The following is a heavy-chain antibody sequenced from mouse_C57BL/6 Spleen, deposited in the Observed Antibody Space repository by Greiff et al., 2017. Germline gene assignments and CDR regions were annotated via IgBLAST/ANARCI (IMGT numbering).Heavy chain of an antibody. V-gene: IGHV3-1*01. CDR3: AGGGYDYDARAMDY. CDR1: GYSITSGYD. Sequence: VQLKESGPGMVKPSQSLSLTCTVTGYSITSGYDWHWTRHFPGNKLEWMGYISYSGSTNYNPSIKSRISITHDASKNHFFLKLDSVTTEDTATYYCAGGGYDYDARAMDYWGQGTSVTVSS. CDR2: ISYSGST. J-gene: IGHJ4*01. D-gene: IGHD2-4*01.